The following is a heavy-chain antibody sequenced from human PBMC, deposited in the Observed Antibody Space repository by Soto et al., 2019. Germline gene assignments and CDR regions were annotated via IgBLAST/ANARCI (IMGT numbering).Heavy chain of an antibody. J-gene: IGHJ5*02. CDR2: INPSAGGT. CDR3: ARDWRLDYGDPNWFDP. D-gene: IGHD4-17*01. V-gene: IGHV1-46*01. Sequence: QVQLVQSGAEVRKPGASVTVSCKASGYTFTTYYLHWVRQAPGQGLEWMGIINPSAGGTRYAQTFQGRVTMTRDTSTSTVYMELSSLRSEDTAMYYCARDWRLDYGDPNWFDPWGQGTLVTVSS. CDR1: GYTFTTYY.